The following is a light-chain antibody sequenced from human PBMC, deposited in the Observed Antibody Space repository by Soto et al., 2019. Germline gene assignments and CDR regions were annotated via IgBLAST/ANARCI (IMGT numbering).Light chain of an antibody. J-gene: IGKJ2*02. Sequence: EIVMTQSPATLSVSPGERATLSCRASQSVSSNLAWYQQKPGQAPRLLIYGASTRATGIPARFSGSGSGTEFTLTISSLQSEDFALYYCQQYNNWPRGTFGQGTKLEIK. V-gene: IGKV3-15*01. CDR2: GAS. CDR3: QQYNNWPRGT. CDR1: QSVSSN.